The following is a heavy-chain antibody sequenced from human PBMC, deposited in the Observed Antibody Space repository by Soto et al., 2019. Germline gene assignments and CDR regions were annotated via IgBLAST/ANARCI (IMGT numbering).Heavy chain of an antibody. J-gene: IGHJ4*02. D-gene: IGHD3-16*01. CDR2: VYWDDDK. Sequence: QITLNESGPALVKPTQTLTLTCTFSGFSLNTRDVGVGWIRQPPGKALEWLGVVYWDDDKTYSPSLKSRLTITKDTPKSQVVLRMTKMDPVDTATDYCAHCRGGVASFWGQGTLVTVSS. CDR3: AHCRGGVASF. V-gene: IGHV2-5*02. CDR1: GFSLNTRDVG.